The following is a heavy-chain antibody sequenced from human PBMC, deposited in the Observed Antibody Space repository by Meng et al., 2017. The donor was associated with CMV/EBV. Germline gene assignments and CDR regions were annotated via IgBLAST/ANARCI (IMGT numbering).Heavy chain of an antibody. Sequence: GEAGAEVKKPGASVTVSCKASGYTFTGYYMHWVRQAPGQGLEWMGWINPNRGGTNYAQKFQGRVTMTRDTSISTAYMELSRLRSDDTAVYYCARDDGSLDYWGQGTLVTVSS. CDR1: GYTFTGYY. CDR2: INPNRGGT. V-gene: IGHV1-2*02. D-gene: IGHD2-15*01. CDR3: ARDDGSLDY. J-gene: IGHJ4*02.